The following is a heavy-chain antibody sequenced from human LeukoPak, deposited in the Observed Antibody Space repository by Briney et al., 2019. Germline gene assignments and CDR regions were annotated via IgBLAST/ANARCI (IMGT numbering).Heavy chain of an antibody. V-gene: IGHV3-74*01. CDR3: ARNCWGIHH. Sequence: GGSLRLSCAASGFTFSEHWMHWVRHTSEKGLVWVSRINTDGHDTIYADCVWGRFTISRDKNKNTLYMQMNSLRLEDTDVCLCARNCWGIHHWAPGPLVTVSS. CDR2: INTDGHDT. CDR1: GFTFSEHW. J-gene: IGHJ5*02. D-gene: IGHD2-21*02.